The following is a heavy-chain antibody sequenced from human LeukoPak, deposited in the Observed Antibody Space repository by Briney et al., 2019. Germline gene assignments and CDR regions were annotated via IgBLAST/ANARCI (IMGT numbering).Heavy chain of an antibody. CDR2: ISAYNGNT. CDR3: ARVYSSSDYYCYYMDV. D-gene: IGHD6-6*01. J-gene: IGHJ6*03. CDR1: GYTFTSYG. V-gene: IGHV1-18*01. Sequence: ASVKVSCKASGYTFTSYGISWVRQAPGQGLEWMGWISAYNGNTNYAQKLQGRVTMTTDTSTSTAYMELRSLRSDDTAVYYCARVYSSSDYYCYYMDVWGKGTTVTVSS.